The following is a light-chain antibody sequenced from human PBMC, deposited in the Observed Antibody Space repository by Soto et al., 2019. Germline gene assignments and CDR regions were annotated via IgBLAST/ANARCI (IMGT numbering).Light chain of an antibody. V-gene: IGLV2-14*03. CDR2: DVT. J-gene: IGLJ1*01. CDR1: SSDVGAYKY. Sequence: QSVLTQPPSASGSPGQSVTISCTGSSSDVGAYKYVSWYQQHPGKAPKFMIYDVTNRPSGVSNRFSGSKSGNTASLTISGLQAEDEADYYCCSYTTSNTRQIVFGTGTKVTVL. CDR3: CSYTTSNTRQIV.